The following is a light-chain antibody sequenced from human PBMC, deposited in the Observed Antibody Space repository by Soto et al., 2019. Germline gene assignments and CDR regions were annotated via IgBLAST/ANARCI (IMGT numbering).Light chain of an antibody. J-gene: IGLJ2*01. Sequence: QSALTQPASVSGSPGQSITISCTGTSSDIGAYNFVSWYQQHPGKAPKLMLYDVNIRPSGVSNRFSGSKSVNTASLTISGLQAEDEADYYCTSWTTSTTMIFGGGTKLTV. CDR1: SSDIGAYNF. CDR2: DVN. CDR3: TSWTTSTTMI. V-gene: IGLV2-14*03.